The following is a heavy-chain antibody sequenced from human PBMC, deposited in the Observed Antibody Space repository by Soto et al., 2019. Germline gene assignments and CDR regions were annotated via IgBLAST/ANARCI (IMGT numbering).Heavy chain of an antibody. CDR3: ARDLVGYSSSPRPMDV. J-gene: IGHJ6*02. D-gene: IGHD6-13*01. CDR2: IYYSGST. CDR1: GGSISSYY. Sequence: QVQLQESGPGLVKPSETLSLTCTVSGGSISSYYWSWIRQPPGKGLEWIGYIYYSGSTNYNPSLKSPVTISVDTSKNQFSLKLSSVTAADTAGYYGARDLVGYSSSPRPMDVWGQGTTVTVSS. V-gene: IGHV4-59*01.